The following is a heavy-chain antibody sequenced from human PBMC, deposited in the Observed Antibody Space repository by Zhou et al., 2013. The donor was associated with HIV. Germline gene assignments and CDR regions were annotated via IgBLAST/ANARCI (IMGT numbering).Heavy chain of an antibody. D-gene: IGHD5-12*01. CDR1: GGTFSSYA. CDR2: MNPNNGNT. J-gene: IGHJ4*02. Sequence: QVQLVQSGTEVKRPGSSVKISCKASGGTFSSYAINWVRQASGQGLEYMGWMNPNNGNTASAQRFQGRITMTRTTSTSTAYLELSSLTSEDTAVYYCVRGRYELGYWGQGTLVTVSS. V-gene: IGHV1-8*01. CDR3: VRGRYELGY.